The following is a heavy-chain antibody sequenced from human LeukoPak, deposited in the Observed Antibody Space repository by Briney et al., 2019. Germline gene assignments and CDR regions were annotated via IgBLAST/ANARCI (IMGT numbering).Heavy chain of an antibody. CDR3: AKTDSSGYWGLDY. CDR2: ISYDGSNK. D-gene: IGHD3-22*01. V-gene: IGHV3-30*04. Sequence: GRSLRLSCAASGFTFSSYAMHWVRQAPGKGLEWVAVISYDGSNKYYADSVEGRFTISRDNSKNTLYLQMNSLRAEDTAVYYCAKTDSSGYWGLDYWGQGTLVTVSS. J-gene: IGHJ4*02. CDR1: GFTFSSYA.